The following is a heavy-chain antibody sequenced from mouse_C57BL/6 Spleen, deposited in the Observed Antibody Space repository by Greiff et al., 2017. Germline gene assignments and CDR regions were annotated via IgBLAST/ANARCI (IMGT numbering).Heavy chain of an antibody. CDR3: TRGHGYYARFAY. J-gene: IGHJ3*01. Sequence: LQESGAELVRPGASVTLSCKASGYTFTDYEMHWVKQTPVHGLEWIGAIDPETGGTAYNQKFKGKAILTADKSSSTAYMELRSLTSEDSAVYYCTRGHGYYARFAYWGQGTLVTVSA. CDR1: GYTFTDYE. CDR2: IDPETGGT. D-gene: IGHD2-3*01. V-gene: IGHV1-15*01.